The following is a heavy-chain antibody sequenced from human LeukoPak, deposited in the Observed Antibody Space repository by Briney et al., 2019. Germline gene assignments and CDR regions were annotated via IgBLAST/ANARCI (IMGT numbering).Heavy chain of an antibody. V-gene: IGHV3-30*18. D-gene: IGHD3-22*01. CDR1: GFTFSSYG. Sequence: GGSLRLSCAASGFTFSSYGMHWARQAPGKGLEWVAVISYDGSNKYYADSVKGRFTISRDNSKNTLYLQMNSLRAEDTAVYYCAKTQTLYDSSGYYLGYWGQGTLVTVSS. CDR2: ISYDGSNK. CDR3: AKTQTLYDSSGYYLGY. J-gene: IGHJ4*02.